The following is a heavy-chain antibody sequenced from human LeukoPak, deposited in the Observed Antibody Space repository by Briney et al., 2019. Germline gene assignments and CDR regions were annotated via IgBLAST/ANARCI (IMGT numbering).Heavy chain of an antibody. Sequence: SETLSLTCAVYGGSFSGYYWSWIRQPPGKGLEWIGEINRSGSTNYNPSLKSRVTISVDTSKNQFSLKLSSVTAADTAVYYCARIKTAAYYDSSGYYGRSHAFDIWGQGTMVTVSS. D-gene: IGHD3-22*01. V-gene: IGHV4-34*01. CDR2: INRSGST. J-gene: IGHJ3*02. CDR1: GGSFSGYY. CDR3: ARIKTAAYYDSSGYYGRSHAFDI.